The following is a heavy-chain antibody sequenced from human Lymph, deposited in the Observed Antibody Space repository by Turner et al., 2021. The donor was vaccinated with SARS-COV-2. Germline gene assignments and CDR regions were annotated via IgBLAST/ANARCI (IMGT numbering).Heavy chain of an antibody. V-gene: IGHV3-53*01. J-gene: IGHJ4*02. CDR1: GFSVSSNY. CDR2: IDGDSST. D-gene: IGHD4-17*01. CDR3: ASGLPNGDYFDF. Sequence: EVQLVVSGVCLIQAGGCLRLACAASGFSVSSNYMTWVRQAPGKGREGVSCIDGDSSTYYADSGRGRFTISRNNTKNTLYHQMNSLRADDTAVYYCASGLPNGDYFDFWGQGTLVTVSS.